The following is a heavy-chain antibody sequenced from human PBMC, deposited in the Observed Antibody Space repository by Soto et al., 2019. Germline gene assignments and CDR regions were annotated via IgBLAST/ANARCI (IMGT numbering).Heavy chain of an antibody. CDR2: IFPRDSDT. CDR1: GYDFTNNW. V-gene: IGHV5-51*01. J-gene: IGHJ6*02. Sequence: PGESLKISCKASGYDFTNNWIGWVRQMPGKGLEWMGIIFPRDSDTRYSPSFQGRVTISADKSITTAYLQWSSLEASDTAIYYCARHPHHTSPAGFSYCGMDLWGQGTTVTVSS. CDR3: ARHPHHTSPAGFSYCGMDL. D-gene: IGHD3-3*01.